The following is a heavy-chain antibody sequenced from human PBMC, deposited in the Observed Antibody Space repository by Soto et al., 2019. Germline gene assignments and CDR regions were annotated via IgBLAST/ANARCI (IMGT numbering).Heavy chain of an antibody. V-gene: IGHV4-59*01. CDR2: ISYSRNT. CDR3: ARAPMVLSRSYFDS. CDR1: GGSISNFY. J-gene: IGHJ4*02. Sequence: WETLSLTCTVSGGSISNFYWSWIRQPPGKGLEWIGYISYSRNTNYNPSLNSRVYITVDTSKTQLSPNLTSVTAADTAVYYCARAPMVLSRSYFDSWGRGTPVTVSS. D-gene: IGHD2-8*01.